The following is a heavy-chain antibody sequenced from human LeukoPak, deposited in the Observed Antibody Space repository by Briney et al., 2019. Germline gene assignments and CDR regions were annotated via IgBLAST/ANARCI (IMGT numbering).Heavy chain of an antibody. Sequence: GGSLRLSCAASGFTFSSYAMSWVRQAPGKGLEWVSAISGSGGSTYYADSVKGRITISRDNSKNTLYLQMNSLRAEDTAVYYCAKDLAIAVAGSFDYWGQGTLVTVSS. J-gene: IGHJ4*02. CDR2: ISGSGGST. CDR3: AKDLAIAVAGSFDY. V-gene: IGHV3-23*01. D-gene: IGHD6-19*01. CDR1: GFTFSSYA.